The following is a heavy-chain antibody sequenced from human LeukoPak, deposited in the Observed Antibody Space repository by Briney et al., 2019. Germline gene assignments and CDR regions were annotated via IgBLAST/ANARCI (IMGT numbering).Heavy chain of an antibody. CDR2: IYTSGST. J-gene: IGHJ3*02. CDR1: GGSISSYY. CDR3: AGDVRDGYNYDAFDI. Sequence: SETLSLTCTVSGGSISSYYWSWIRQPAGKGLEWIGRIYTSGSTNYNPSLKSRVTMSVDTSKNQFSLKLSSVTAADTAVYYCAGDVRDGYNYDAFDIWGQGTMVTVSS. V-gene: IGHV4-4*07. D-gene: IGHD5-24*01.